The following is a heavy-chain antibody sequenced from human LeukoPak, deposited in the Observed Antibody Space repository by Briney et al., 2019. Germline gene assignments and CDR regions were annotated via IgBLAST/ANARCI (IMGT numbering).Heavy chain of an antibody. CDR3: AKDLGEFSWSSGWFSRGHYYYGMDV. CDR2: ISGSSGST. Sequence: GGSLRLSCAASGFTFSSYAMSWVRQAPGKGLEWVSAISGSSGSTYYADSVKGRFTISRDNSKNTLYLQMNSLRAEDTAVYYCAKDLGEFSWSSGWFSRGHYYYGMDVWGQGTTVTVSS. V-gene: IGHV3-23*01. D-gene: IGHD6-19*01. J-gene: IGHJ6*02. CDR1: GFTFSSYA.